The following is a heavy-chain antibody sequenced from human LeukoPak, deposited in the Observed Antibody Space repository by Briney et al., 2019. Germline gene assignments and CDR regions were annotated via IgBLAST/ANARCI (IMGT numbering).Heavy chain of an antibody. CDR2: IRSGGDT. Sequence: QAGGSLRLSCAASGFSVSKTYMNWVRQAPGKGPEWVSVIRSGGDTQYADSVKGRFTVSRDDFKNTLYLQINSLRAEDTAVYYCAKGESQLWSTPFYWGQGTLVTVSS. CDR3: AKGESQLWSTPFY. V-gene: IGHV3-53*01. D-gene: IGHD3-10*01. CDR1: GFSVSKTY. J-gene: IGHJ4*02.